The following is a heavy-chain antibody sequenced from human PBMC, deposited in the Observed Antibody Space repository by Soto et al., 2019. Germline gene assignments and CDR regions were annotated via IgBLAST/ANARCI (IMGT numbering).Heavy chain of an antibody. D-gene: IGHD3-10*01. CDR2: FRTGGDDGTT. J-gene: IGHJ4*02. CDR1: GFTFSSYS. CDR3: AKKVNSGPGSQYFDY. V-gene: IGHV3-23*01. Sequence: LRLSCAASGFTFSSYSMSWVRQAPGKGLEWVSGFRTGGDDGTTYYADSVKGRFTISRDNSKNTLFLQMNSLRVEDTAIYYCAKKVNSGPGSQYFDYWGQGTLVTVSS.